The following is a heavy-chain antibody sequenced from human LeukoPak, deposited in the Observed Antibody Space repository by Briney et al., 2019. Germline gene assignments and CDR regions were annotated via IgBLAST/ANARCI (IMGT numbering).Heavy chain of an antibody. CDR1: YDPISSYY. V-gene: IGHV4-59*01. D-gene: IGHD3-16*01. Sequence: PSETLSLTCTVAYDPISSYYWSWIRQPPGKGLEWIGYIHNSGSTMYNPSLKSRLAMSLDTSKNQFSLNLNSVTAGDTAVYYCARGIRGAADYWGQGTLVTVSS. CDR2: IHNSGST. CDR3: ARGIRGAADY. J-gene: IGHJ4*02.